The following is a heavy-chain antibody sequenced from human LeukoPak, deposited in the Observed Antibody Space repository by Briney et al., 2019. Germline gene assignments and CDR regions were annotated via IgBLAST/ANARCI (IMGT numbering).Heavy chain of an antibody. Sequence: SVRVSCKASGGTFSSYAISWVRQAPGQGLEWMGGIIPVFGTANYAQKFQGRVTITADESTSTAYMELSSLRSEDTAVYYCARDSGYYYVFWGQGTLVTVSS. V-gene: IGHV1-69*13. D-gene: IGHD3-10*02. CDR1: GGTFSSYA. CDR2: IIPVFGTA. J-gene: IGHJ4*02. CDR3: ARDSGYYYVF.